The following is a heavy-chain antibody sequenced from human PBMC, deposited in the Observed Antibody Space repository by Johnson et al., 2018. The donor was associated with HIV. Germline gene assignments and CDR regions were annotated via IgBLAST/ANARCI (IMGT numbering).Heavy chain of an antibody. CDR2: ISGSGGST. V-gene: IGHV3-23*04. D-gene: IGHD3-22*01. J-gene: IGHJ3*02. CDR3: AKDAYDSSGYYYGAFDI. CDR1: GFTFSSYA. Sequence: VHLVESGGGLVQPGGSMRLSCAASGFTFSSYAMSWVRQAPGKGLEWVSAISGSGGSTYYADSVKGRFTISRDNSKNTLYLQMNSLRAEDTAVYYCAKDAYDSSGYYYGAFDIWGQGTMVTVSS.